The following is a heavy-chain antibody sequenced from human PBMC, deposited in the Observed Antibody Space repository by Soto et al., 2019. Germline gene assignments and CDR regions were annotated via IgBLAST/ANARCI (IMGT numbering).Heavy chain of an antibody. Sequence: GASVKLSCKASGYTFTSYGISWVRQAPGQGLEWMGWISSYNGNTKYAENLQGRVTMTTDTSTSTAYMELRSLRSDDTAVYYCARDTVVVTATFDSWGQGTPVTVSS. CDR2: ISSYNGNT. CDR1: GYTFTSYG. J-gene: IGHJ4*02. D-gene: IGHD2-21*02. CDR3: ARDTVVVTATFDS. V-gene: IGHV1-18*01.